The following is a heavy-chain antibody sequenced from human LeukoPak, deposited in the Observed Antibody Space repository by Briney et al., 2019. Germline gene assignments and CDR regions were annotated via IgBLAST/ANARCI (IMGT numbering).Heavy chain of an antibody. J-gene: IGHJ6*02. V-gene: IGHV4-39*02. Sequence: SETLSLTCTVSGGSIRTDGSYWAWIRQPPGKGLEWIGSIYIDGITHYNSSLQSRVTLSIDTSKNHFSLRLTSVTAADTAVFYCARLFTRAWEYRYGMDVWGQGTTVTVSS. CDR1: GGSIRTDGSY. CDR3: ARLFTRAWEYRYGMDV. CDR2: IYIDGIT. D-gene: IGHD1-26*01.